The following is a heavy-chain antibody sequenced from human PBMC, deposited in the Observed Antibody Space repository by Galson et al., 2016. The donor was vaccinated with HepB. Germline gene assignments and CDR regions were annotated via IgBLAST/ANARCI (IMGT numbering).Heavy chain of an antibody. J-gene: IGHJ4*02. Sequence: VKVSCKASGYTFTSYGISWVRQAPGQGLEWLGWISAYNGNTKYSQKLQGRGTMTTDASTSAAYMELRSLRSDDTAVYYCAREASSGWYGADYWGQGTLVTVSS. CDR1: GYTFTSYG. V-gene: IGHV1-18*04. D-gene: IGHD6-19*01. CDR2: ISAYNGNT. CDR3: AREASSGWYGADY.